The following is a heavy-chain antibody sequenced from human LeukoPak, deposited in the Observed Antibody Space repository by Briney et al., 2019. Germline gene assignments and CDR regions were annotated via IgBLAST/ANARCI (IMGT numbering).Heavy chain of an antibody. CDR3: ARGSIAARNFDY. Sequence: SETLSLTCTVSGGSISSSSYYWGWIRQPPGKGLEWIGSIYYSGSTYYNPSLKSRVTISVDTSKNQFSLKLSSVTAVDTAVYYCARGSIAARNFDYWGQGTLVTVSS. J-gene: IGHJ4*02. V-gene: IGHV4-39*07. CDR2: IYYSGST. D-gene: IGHD6-6*01. CDR1: GGSISSSSYY.